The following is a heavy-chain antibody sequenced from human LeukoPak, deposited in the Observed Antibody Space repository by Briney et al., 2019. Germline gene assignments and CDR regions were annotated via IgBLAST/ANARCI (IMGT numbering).Heavy chain of an antibody. Sequence: SETLSLTCSVSGGSISSSGYYWGWIRQPPGKGLEWIGCIFYSGRTYYDPSLKSRVTISVDTSKNQFSLKLASVTAADTAVYYCARDALAFDYWGQGTLVTVSS. V-gene: IGHV4-39*07. J-gene: IGHJ4*02. CDR3: ARDALAFDY. D-gene: IGHD3-16*01. CDR1: GGSISSSGYY. CDR2: IFYSGRT.